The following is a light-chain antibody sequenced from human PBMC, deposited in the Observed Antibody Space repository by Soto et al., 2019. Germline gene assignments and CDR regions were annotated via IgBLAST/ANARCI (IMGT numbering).Light chain of an antibody. V-gene: IGKV1-39*01. CDR1: QSIASY. J-gene: IGKJ5*01. Sequence: EIEMTQYPSSLSASVGDRVTITCRASQSIASYLNWYQQRPGKAPELLIYAASTLQSGVPSRFSGSGSGTDYTLTISSLQPEDFATYYCQQSYRTPTFGHGTRLEIK. CDR3: QQSYRTPT. CDR2: AAS.